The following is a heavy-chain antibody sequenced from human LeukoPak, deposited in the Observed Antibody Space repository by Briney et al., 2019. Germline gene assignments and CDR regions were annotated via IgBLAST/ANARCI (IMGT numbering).Heavy chain of an antibody. V-gene: IGHV1-46*01. D-gene: IGHD6-13*01. Sequence: ASVKVSCKASGYTFTGYYMHWVRQAPGQGLEWMGIINPSGSYTSYAQKFQGRVTMTRDMSTSTVYMELSSLRSEDTAVYYCARDRWQQYAFDIWGQGTMVTVSS. J-gene: IGHJ3*02. CDR2: INPSGSYT. CDR1: GYTFTGYY. CDR3: ARDRWQQYAFDI.